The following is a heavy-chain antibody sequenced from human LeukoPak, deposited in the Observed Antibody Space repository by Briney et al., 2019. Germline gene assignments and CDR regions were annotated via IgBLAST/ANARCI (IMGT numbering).Heavy chain of an antibody. CDR1: GGSISSGDYY. V-gene: IGHV4-30-4*08. D-gene: IGHD3-22*01. CDR2: MYYSGST. J-gene: IGHJ5*02. Sequence: SQTLTLTCTVSGGSISSGDYYWSWIRQPPGKGLEWIGYMYYSGSTYYNPSLKSRLTISVDTSKHQFSLQLSSVTAADTAVYYCARPYYYDSRIDPWGQGTLVTVSS. CDR3: ARPYYYDSRIDP.